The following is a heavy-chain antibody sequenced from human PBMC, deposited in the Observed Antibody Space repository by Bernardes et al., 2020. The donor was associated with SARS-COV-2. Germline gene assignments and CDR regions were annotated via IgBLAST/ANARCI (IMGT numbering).Heavy chain of an antibody. D-gene: IGHD3-16*01. CDR2: TFHSGTT. CDR1: GGSISSTAYY. J-gene: IGHJ5*02. Sequence: SETLSLTCTVSGGSISSTAYYWGWIRLPPGKGLEWIGRTFHSGTTNYNPSLKSRVTISVDPSKNQFSLKLVSVTAADTAVYYCARQDILTAWFDPWGQGTLVTVST. V-gene: IGHV4-39*01. CDR3: ARQDILTAWFDP.